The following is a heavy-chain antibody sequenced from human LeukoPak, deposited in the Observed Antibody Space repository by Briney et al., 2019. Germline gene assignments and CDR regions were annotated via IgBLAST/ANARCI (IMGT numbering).Heavy chain of an antibody. J-gene: IGHJ6*03. CDR1: GYSISSGYY. V-gene: IGHV4-38-2*02. D-gene: IGHD2-15*01. CDR2: IYYSGST. Sequence: SETLSLTCTVSGYSISSGYYWGWIRQPPGKGLEWIGSIYYSGSTYYNPSLKSRVTISVDTSKNQLSLKLSSVTAADTAVYYCARRGEFCSGGSCYVLRYYYYMDVWGKGTTVTVSS. CDR3: ARRGEFCSGGSCYVLRYYYYMDV.